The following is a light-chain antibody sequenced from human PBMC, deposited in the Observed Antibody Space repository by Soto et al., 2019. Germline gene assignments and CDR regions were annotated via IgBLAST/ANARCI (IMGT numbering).Light chain of an antibody. CDR1: QDISSS. J-gene: IGKJ3*01. CDR3: QQFNSYLRFT. V-gene: IGKV1-13*02. Sequence: AIPLTQFPSSLSASVGDRVTITCRASQDISSSVAWYQQKPGKAPRLLIYDASSLESGVPSRFSGSGSETDFTLTISSLQPEDFATYYCQQFNSYLRFTFGPGTKVDLK. CDR2: DAS.